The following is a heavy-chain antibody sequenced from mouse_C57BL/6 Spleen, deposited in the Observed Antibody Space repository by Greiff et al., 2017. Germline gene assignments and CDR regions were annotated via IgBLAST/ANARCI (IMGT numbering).Heavy chain of an antibody. Sequence: EVQLQQSEGGLVQPGSSMKLSCTASGFTFSDYYMAWVRQVPEKGLEWVANINYDGSSTYYLDSLKSRFIISRDNAKNILYLQMSSLKSEDTATYYCARGGYLDYWGQGTTLTVSS. V-gene: IGHV5-16*01. J-gene: IGHJ2*01. CDR3: ARGGYLDY. CDR1: GFTFSDYY. CDR2: INYDGSST.